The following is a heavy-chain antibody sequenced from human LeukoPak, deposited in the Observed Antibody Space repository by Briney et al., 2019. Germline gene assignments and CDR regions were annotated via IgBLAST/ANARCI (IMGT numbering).Heavy chain of an antibody. Sequence: GGSLRLSCAASGFTFSSYWMSWVRQAPGKGLEWVANIKQDGSEKYYVDSVKGRFTISRDNAKNSLYLQMNSLRAEDTAVYYCAKVSEKDPPGGDYWGQGTLVTVSS. J-gene: IGHJ4*02. CDR1: GFTFSSYW. CDR3: AKVSEKDPPGGDY. V-gene: IGHV3-7*01. D-gene: IGHD1-14*01. CDR2: IKQDGSEK.